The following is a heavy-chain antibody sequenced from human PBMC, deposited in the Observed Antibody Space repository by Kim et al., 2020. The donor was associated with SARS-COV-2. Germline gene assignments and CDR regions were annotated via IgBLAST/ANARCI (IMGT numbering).Heavy chain of an antibody. CDR3: ASQSEDYYGSGSYVDY. D-gene: IGHD3-10*01. J-gene: IGHJ4*02. V-gene: IGHV5-10-1*01. CDR1: GYSFTSYW. Sequence: GESLKISCKGSGYSFTSYWISWVRQMPGKGLEWMGRIDPSDSYTNYSPSFQGHVTISADKSISTAYLQWSSLKASDTAMYYCASQSEDYYGSGSYVDYWGQGTLVTVSS. CDR2: IDPSDSYT.